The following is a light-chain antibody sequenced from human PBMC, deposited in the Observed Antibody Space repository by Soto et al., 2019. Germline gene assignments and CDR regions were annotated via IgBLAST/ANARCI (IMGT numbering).Light chain of an antibody. CDR3: LSSGGTYNFFV. Sequence: QSALTQPPSASGSPGQSLTISCTGTSSDFVSWYQQHPGKAPKLIIYEVSQRPSGVPDRFSGSKSGNTASLTVSGLQAEDEADYYCLSSGGTYNFFVFGAGTQRAVL. V-gene: IGLV2-8*01. J-gene: IGLJ7*01. CDR2: EVS. CDR1: SSDFV.